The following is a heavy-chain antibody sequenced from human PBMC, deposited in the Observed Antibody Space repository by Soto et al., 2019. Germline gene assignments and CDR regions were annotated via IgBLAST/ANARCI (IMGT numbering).Heavy chain of an antibody. J-gene: IGHJ4*02. CDR3: TTVTYSSDGLDY. Sequence: PGGSLRLSCAVSGVTFNNAWMSWVRQAPGRGLEWVGRIKSKADGGTTDYAAPVKGRFTISRDDSKNTLYLQINSLKIEDTAVYYCTTVTYSSDGLDYWGQGTLVTVSS. V-gene: IGHV3-15*01. CDR2: IKSKADGGTT. CDR1: GVTFNNAW. D-gene: IGHD2-15*01.